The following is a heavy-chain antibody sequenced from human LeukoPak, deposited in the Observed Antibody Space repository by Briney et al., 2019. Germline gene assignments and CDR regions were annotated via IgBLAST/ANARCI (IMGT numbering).Heavy chain of an antibody. CDR1: GFTFSRCG. V-gene: IGHV3-30*18. D-gene: IGHD6-19*01. Sequence: GGSLTLSCAASGFTFSRCGMHWVRQAPAKGLEWVAVISTDGSQKFYANSVKSRFTVSRDNSKNTLYLQMSILTAEDTAVYYCAKVVVAGTHYFDYWGQGTLVTVSP. CDR2: ISTDGSQK. J-gene: IGHJ4*02. CDR3: AKVVVAGTHYFDY.